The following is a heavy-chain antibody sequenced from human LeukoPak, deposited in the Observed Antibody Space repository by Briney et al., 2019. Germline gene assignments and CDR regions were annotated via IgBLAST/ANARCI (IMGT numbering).Heavy chain of an antibody. D-gene: IGHD3-22*01. V-gene: IGHV3-30*02. CDR1: GFTFSSYG. J-gene: IGHJ3*02. Sequence: GGSLRLSCAASGFTFSSYGMHWVRQAPGKGLEWVAFIRYDGSNKYYADSVKGRFTISRDNSKNTLYLQMNSLRAEDTAVYYCARAISRYYYDSSGYLTLPDAFDIWGQGTMVTVSS. CDR3: ARAISRYYYDSSGYLTLPDAFDI. CDR2: IRYDGSNK.